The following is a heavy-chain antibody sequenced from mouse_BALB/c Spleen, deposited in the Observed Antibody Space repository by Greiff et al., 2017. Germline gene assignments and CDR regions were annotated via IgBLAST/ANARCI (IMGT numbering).Heavy chain of an antibody. CDR1: GFTFSSYY. CDR3: AREGLRQVFAY. D-gene: IGHD2-4*01. J-gene: IGHJ3*01. V-gene: IGHV5-6-2*01. CDR2: INSNGGST. Sequence: EVQVVESGGGLVKLGGSLKLSCAASGFTFSSYYMFWVRQTPEKRLELVAAINSNGGSTYYPDSVKGRFTISRDNAKNTLYLQMSSLKSEDTALYYCAREGLRQVFAYWGQGTLVTVSA.